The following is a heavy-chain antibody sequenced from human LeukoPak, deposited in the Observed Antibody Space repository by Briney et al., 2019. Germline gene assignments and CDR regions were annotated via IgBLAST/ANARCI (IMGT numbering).Heavy chain of an antibody. CDR3: ATDRGWRTSGYYLYYFEY. D-gene: IGHD3-3*01. Sequence: GGSLRLSCAASGFIFTNYFMSWVRQAPGKGLEWVASIKHDGSEKYYVDSARGRFTISRDNTMNSLYLQMSSLRAEDTAVYYCATDRGWRTSGYYLYYFEYWGQGTLVTYSS. V-gene: IGHV3-7*01. J-gene: IGHJ4*02. CDR2: IKHDGSEK. CDR1: GFIFTNYF.